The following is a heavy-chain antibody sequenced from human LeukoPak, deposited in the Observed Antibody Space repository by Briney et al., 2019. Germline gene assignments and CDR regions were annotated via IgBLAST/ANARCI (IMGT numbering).Heavy chain of an antibody. Sequence: PGGSLRLSCAASGFTLSNARMSWVRQAPGKGLEWVGRVKSKSDGGITEYAAPVKGRFTISRDDSKNTLYLQMNSMKTEDTAVYYCTTLGYCSGGSCNGYWGQGTLVTVSS. V-gene: IGHV3-15*01. D-gene: IGHD2-15*01. CDR1: GFTLSNAR. J-gene: IGHJ4*02. CDR2: VKSKSDGGIT. CDR3: TTLGYCSGGSCNGY.